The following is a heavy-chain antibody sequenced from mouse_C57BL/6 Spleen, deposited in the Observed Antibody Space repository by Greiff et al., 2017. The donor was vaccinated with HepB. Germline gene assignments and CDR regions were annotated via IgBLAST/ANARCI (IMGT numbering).Heavy chain of an antibody. D-gene: IGHD1-1*01. J-gene: IGHJ2*01. Sequence: EVKLQESGGGLVKPGGSLKLSCAASGFTFSSYAMSWVRQTPEKRLEWVATISDGGSYTYYPDNVKGRFTISRDNAKNNLYLQMSHLKSEDTAMYYCARDRGGFTTVVASFDYWGQGTTLTVSS. CDR3: ARDRGGFTTVVASFDY. CDR2: ISDGGSYT. CDR1: GFTFSSYA. V-gene: IGHV5-4*01.